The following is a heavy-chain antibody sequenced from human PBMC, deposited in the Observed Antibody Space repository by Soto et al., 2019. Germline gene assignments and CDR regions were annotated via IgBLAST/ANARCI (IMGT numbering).Heavy chain of an antibody. Sequence: GGSLRLSCAASGFTFSSYAMSWVRQAPGKGLEWVSAISGSGGSTYYAGSVKGRLTISRENSKNTLYLQMKRLRAEDTAVYYCAKEAADLRLGELSPPSLPYWGQGTLVTVSS. D-gene: IGHD3-16*02. CDR1: GFTFSSYA. CDR3: AKEAADLRLGELSPPSLPY. V-gene: IGHV3-23*01. J-gene: IGHJ4*02. CDR2: ISGSGGST.